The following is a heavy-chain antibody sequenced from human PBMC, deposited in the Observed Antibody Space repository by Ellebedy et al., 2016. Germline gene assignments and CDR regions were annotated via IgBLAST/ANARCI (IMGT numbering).Heavy chain of an antibody. V-gene: IGHV3-30*18. J-gene: IGHJ4*02. CDR1: GFSFSRYG. Sequence: GGSLRLSXAASGFSFSRYGVHWVRQAPGKGLEWVAFISYDGSNKYYADSVKGRFTISRDNSKNTLYLQMDNLRGDDTAVFHCAKDGRYYGSGSYENYFFDYWGQGTLVTVSS. CDR3: AKDGRYYGSGSYENYFFDY. D-gene: IGHD3-10*01. CDR2: ISYDGSNK.